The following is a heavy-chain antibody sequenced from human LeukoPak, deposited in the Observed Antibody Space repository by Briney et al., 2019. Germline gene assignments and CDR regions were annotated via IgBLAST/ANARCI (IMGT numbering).Heavy chain of an antibody. D-gene: IGHD3-22*01. CDR3: AKDQSSGPGGY. CDR2: ISGSGGST. V-gene: IGHV3-23*01. J-gene: IGHJ4*02. Sequence: SGGSLRLSCAASGFTVSSNYINWVRQAPGKGLEWVSAISGSGGSTYYADSVKGRFTISRDNSKNTLYLQMNSLRAEDTAVYYCAKDQSSGPGGYWGQGTLVTVSS. CDR1: GFTVSSNY.